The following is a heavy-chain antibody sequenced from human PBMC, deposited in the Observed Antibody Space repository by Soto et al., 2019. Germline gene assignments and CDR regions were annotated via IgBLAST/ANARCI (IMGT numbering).Heavy chain of an antibody. J-gene: IGHJ4*02. CDR1: GFTFSSYA. CDR3: ARVFDTYYFDS. V-gene: IGHV3-48*04. CDR2: ISISGTTI. D-gene: IGHD3-9*01. Sequence: GGSLRLSCAASGFTFSSYAMSWVRQAPGKGLEWVSDISISGTTIHYADSVRGRFTISRDNAKNSLWLQMNTLRAEDTAVYYCARVFDTYYFDSWGQGNMVTVSS.